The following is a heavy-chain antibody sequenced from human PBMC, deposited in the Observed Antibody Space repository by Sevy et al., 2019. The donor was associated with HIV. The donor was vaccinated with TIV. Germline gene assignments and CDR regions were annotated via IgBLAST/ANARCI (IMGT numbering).Heavy chain of an antibody. V-gene: IGHV3-74*01. J-gene: IGHJ4*02. CDR3: ARETAYSSRRYFGG. CDR1: GFTFSSYW. CDR2: INSDGSST. Sequence: GGSLRLSCAASGFTFSSYWMDWVRQAPGKGLVWVSRINSDGSSTSYAHSVKGRFTISRDNARNTLFLQMNSLRAEDTAVYYCARETAYSSRRYFGGGGQGTLVTVSS. D-gene: IGHD6-13*01.